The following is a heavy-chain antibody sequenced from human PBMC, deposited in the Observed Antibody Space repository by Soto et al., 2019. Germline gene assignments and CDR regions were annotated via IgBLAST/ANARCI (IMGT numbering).Heavy chain of an antibody. D-gene: IGHD6-19*01. J-gene: IGHJ5*02. Sequence: GESLKISCKGSGDIFTSYWTAWGLQMPGKGLECMGIIYPGDSDTRYSPSFEGQVTISADKSINTAYLQWSSLKASDSAMYYCARPFDTSGWYDHWGQGTLVTVSS. V-gene: IGHV5-51*01. CDR2: IYPGDSDT. CDR1: GDIFTSYW. CDR3: ARPFDTSGWYDH.